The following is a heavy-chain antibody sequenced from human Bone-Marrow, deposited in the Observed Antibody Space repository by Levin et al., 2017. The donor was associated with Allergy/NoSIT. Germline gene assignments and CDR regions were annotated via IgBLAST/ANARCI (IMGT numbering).Heavy chain of an antibody. Sequence: PSETLSLTCTVSGGSISSSNYYWGWIRQPPGKGLEWIGSFYYSGSTYYNPSLKSRVTISVDTSKNQFSLKFNSVTAADTAVYYCARHGGGSGSYLRVAMDGWGEGTTVTVSS. J-gene: IGHJ6*03. CDR2: FYYSGST. CDR1: GGSISSSNYY. V-gene: IGHV4-39*01. CDR3: ARHGGGSGSYLRVAMDG. D-gene: IGHD3-10*01.